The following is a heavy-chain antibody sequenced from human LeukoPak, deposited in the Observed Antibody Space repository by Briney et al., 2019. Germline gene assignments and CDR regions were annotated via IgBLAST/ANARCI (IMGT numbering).Heavy chain of an antibody. CDR2: INHSGST. J-gene: IGHJ4*02. Sequence: KASETLSLTCAVYGGSFSGYYWSWIRQPPGKGLEWIGEINHSGSTNYNPSLKSRVTISVDTSKNQFSLKLSSVTAADTAVYYCARASHLYGSGSYYRQVWFDYWGQGTLVTVSS. V-gene: IGHV4-34*01. CDR3: ARASHLYGSGSYYRQVWFDY. CDR1: GGSFSGYY. D-gene: IGHD3-10*01.